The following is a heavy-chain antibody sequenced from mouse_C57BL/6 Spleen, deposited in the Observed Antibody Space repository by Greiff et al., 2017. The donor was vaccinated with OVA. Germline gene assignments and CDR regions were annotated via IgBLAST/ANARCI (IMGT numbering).Heavy chain of an antibody. J-gene: IGHJ3*01. V-gene: IGHV3-6*01. D-gene: IGHD2-1*01. CDR2: ISYDGSN. CDR1: GYSITSGYY. CDR3: ARGWHGNYDY. Sequence: EVQLQESGPGLVKPSQSLSLTCSVTGYSITSGYYWNWIRQFPGNKLEWMGYISYDGSNNYNPSLKNRISITRDTSKNQFFLKLNSVTTEDTATYYCARGWHGNYDYWGQGTLVTVSA.